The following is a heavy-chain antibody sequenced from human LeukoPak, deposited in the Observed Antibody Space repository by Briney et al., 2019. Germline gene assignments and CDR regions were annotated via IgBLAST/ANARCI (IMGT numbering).Heavy chain of an antibody. D-gene: IGHD4-17*01. J-gene: IGHJ3*02. CDR1: GFTFSSYE. CDR2: ISSSGSTI. CDR3: ARVTVPDAFDI. Sequence: GGSLRLSCAASGFTFSSYEMNWVRQAPGKGLEWVSYISSSGSTIYYADSVKGRFTISRDNAKNSLYLQMNSLRAEDTAVYYCARVTVPDAFDIWGQGTMVTVSS. V-gene: IGHV3-48*03.